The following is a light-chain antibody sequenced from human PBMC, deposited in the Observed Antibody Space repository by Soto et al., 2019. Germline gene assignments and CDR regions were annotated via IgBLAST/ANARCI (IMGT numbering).Light chain of an antibody. CDR3: ETWDSNTWV. CDR1: SGHSSYI. CDR2: LEGSGSY. J-gene: IGLJ3*02. V-gene: IGLV4-60*02. Sequence: QLVLTQSSSASASLGSSVKLTCTLSSGHSSYIIAWHQQQPGKAPRYLMKLEGSGSYNTGSGVPDRFSGSSSGADRYLTISNPQFEDEADYYCETWDSNTWVFGGGTKLTVL.